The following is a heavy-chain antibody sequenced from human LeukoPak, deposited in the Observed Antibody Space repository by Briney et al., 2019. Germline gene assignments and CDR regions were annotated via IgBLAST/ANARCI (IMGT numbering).Heavy chain of an antibody. Sequence: GESLKISCKGSGYSFTSYWIGWVRQMPGKGLDWMGIIYPGDSDTRYSPSFQGQVTISADKSISTAYLQWSSLKASDTAMYYCARDYDILTGYGAFDIWGQGTMVTVSS. CDR2: IYPGDSDT. V-gene: IGHV5-51*01. J-gene: IGHJ3*02. D-gene: IGHD3-9*01. CDR1: GYSFTSYW. CDR3: ARDYDILTGYGAFDI.